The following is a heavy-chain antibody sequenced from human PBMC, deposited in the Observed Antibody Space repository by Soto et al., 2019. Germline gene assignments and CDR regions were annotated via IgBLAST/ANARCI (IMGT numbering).Heavy chain of an antibody. V-gene: IGHV1-69*02. D-gene: IGHD1-20*01. Sequence: QVQLVQSGAEVKKPGSSVKVSCKASGGTFSSYTISWVRQAPGQGLEWMGRIIPILGIANYAQKFQGRVTITADKSTSTAYREQSRLRYEDKAVYYCGRGGGGDIWTAGRGWGQGTLVTVSS. J-gene: IGHJ4*02. CDR3: GRGGGGDIWTAGRG. CDR1: GGTFSSYT. CDR2: IIPILGIA.